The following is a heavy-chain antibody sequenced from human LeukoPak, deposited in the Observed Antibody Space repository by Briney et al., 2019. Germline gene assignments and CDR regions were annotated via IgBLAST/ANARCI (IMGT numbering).Heavy chain of an antibody. CDR1: GGSSSGYY. J-gene: IGHJ5*01. CDR2: IYNIGST. Sequence: SETLSLTCAVYGGSSSGYYWTWIRQPPGKGLEWIGYIYNIGSTNYNPSLKSRVTISVDTSKNQFSLKLSSVTAADTAVYYCARHYISGWSDCWGQGTLVTVSS. D-gene: IGHD6-19*01. CDR3: ARHYISGWSDC. V-gene: IGHV4-59*08.